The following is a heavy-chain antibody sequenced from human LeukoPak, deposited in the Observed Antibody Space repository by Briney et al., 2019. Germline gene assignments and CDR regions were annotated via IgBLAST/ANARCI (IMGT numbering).Heavy chain of an antibody. CDR1: GYTLTELS. Sequence: GASVKVSCKVSGYTLTELSMHWVRQAPGKGLEWMGGFDPEDGETIYAQKFQGRVTMTEDTSTDTAYMELSSLRSEDTAVYYCATDQRAPAALDPWGQGTLVSVSS. V-gene: IGHV1-24*01. CDR2: FDPEDGET. J-gene: IGHJ5*02. CDR3: ATDQRAPAALDP. D-gene: IGHD2-2*01.